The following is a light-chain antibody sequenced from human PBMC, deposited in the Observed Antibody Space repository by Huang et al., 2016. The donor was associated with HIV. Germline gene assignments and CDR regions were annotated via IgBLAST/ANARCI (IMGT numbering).Light chain of an antibody. CDR2: DAS. V-gene: IGKV3-15*01. CDR1: QGVSSN. CDR3: QQYNNWPRT. J-gene: IGKJ2*01. Sequence: ERVLTQSPVTLSASPGERATLSCRASQGVSSNLAWYQQKPGQAPRLLIHDASTRASDIPARFSGSGSDIEFTRTISSLQSEDSAVYYCQQYNNWPRTFGQGTKLEIK.